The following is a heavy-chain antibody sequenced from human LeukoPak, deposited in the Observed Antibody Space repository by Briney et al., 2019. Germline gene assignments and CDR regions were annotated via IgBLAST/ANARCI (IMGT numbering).Heavy chain of an antibody. CDR2: IIPIFGTA. D-gene: IGHD2-2*02. CDR3: AREDIVVVPAAIPFDY. Sequence: SVKVSCKASGGTFSSYAISWVRQAPGQGLEWMGGIIPIFGTANYAQKFQGRVTMTRDTSTSTVYMELSSLRSEDTAVYYCAREDIVVVPAAIPFDYWGQGTLVTVSS. CDR1: GGTFSSYA. V-gene: IGHV1-69*05. J-gene: IGHJ4*02.